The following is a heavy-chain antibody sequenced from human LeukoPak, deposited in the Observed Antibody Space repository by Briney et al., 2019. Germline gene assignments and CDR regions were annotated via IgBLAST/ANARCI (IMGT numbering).Heavy chain of an antibody. J-gene: IGHJ4*02. Sequence: GGSLRLSCAASGFTFSIYWMHWVRQAPGRGLVWVSHINGDGSSTSYADSVKGRFTISRDNAKNTLYLQMNSLKAEDTAVYYCARVYPYCARTNCWFEYWGQGTLVTVSS. V-gene: IGHV3-74*01. CDR3: ARVYPYCARTNCWFEY. CDR2: INGDGSST. CDR1: GFTFSIYW. D-gene: IGHD2-2*01.